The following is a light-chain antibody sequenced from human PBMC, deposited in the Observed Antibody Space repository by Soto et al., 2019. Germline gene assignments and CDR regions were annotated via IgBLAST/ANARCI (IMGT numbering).Light chain of an antibody. J-gene: IGKJ4*01. V-gene: IGKV3-11*01. CDR3: HQRWDWSLT. CDR1: QTIISF. CDR2: DTT. Sequence: EIVLTQSPATLSLSPGERATLSCRASQTIISFLSWYQQKPGQAHRLLIYDTTNRATGIPARFSGSGSGTDFTLTICSLEPEGFAIYYCHQRWDWSLTFGGGTEVAI.